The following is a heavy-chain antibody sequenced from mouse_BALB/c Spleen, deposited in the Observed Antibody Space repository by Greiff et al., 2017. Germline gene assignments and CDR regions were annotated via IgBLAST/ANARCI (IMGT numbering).Heavy chain of an antibody. V-gene: IGHV2-9*02. CDR2: IWAGGST. J-gene: IGHJ2*01. D-gene: IGHD4-1*01. CDR1: GFSLTSYG. Sequence: LVAPSQSLSITCTVSGFSLTSYGVHWVRQPPGKGLEWLGVIWAGGSTNYNSALMSRLSISKDNSKSQVFLKMNSLQTDDTAMYYCARDKYSLPGPYYFDYWGQGTTLTVSS. CDR3: ARDKYSLPGPYYFDY.